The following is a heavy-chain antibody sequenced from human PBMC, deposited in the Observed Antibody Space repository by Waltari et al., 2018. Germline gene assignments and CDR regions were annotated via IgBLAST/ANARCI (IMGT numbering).Heavy chain of an antibody. CDR3: AKDAFGNTYLDF. CDR1: GFTFSNFG. J-gene: IGHJ4*02. V-gene: IGHV3-30*02. D-gene: IGHD2-2*02. Sequence: QVNLVESGGGVVQPGGSLRLSCATSGFTFSNFGMHWVRQAPGKGLVWVALILLDGSDKFYADSVRGRFTISRDNSARTLYLDMDSLRLDDTAMYYCAKDAFGNTYLDFWGQGTLVTVSS. CDR2: ILLDGSDK.